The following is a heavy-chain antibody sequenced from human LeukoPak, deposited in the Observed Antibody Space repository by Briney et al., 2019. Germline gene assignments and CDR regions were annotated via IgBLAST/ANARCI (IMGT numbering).Heavy chain of an antibody. V-gene: IGHV4-38-2*02. D-gene: IGHD3-10*01. CDR3: ARIRGPMDV. CDR1: GYSISSGYY. J-gene: IGHJ6*03. CDR2: IYHSGST. Sequence: PSETLSLTCNVSGYSISSGYYWGWIRQPPGKGLEWIGSIYHSGSTYYNPSLKSRVTISVDTSKNQFSLKLSSVTAADTAVYYCARIRGPMDVWGKGTTVTVSS.